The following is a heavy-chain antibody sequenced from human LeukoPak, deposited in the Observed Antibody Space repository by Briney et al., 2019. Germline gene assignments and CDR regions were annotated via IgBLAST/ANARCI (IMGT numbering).Heavy chain of an antibody. V-gene: IGHV3-48*03. D-gene: IGHD1-14*01. CDR1: GFTFSSYE. Sequence: QPGRSLRLSCAASGFTFSSYEMNWVRQAPGKGLEWVAYISESGSNIYYAGSVKGRFTISRDNAKNSLYLQMNSLRAEDTAVYYCARDRYHCYGLDVWGQGTTVTVSS. CDR2: ISESGSNI. CDR3: ARDRYHCYGLDV. J-gene: IGHJ6*02.